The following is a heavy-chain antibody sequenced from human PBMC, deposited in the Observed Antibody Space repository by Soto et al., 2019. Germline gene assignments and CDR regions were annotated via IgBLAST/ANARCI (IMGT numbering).Heavy chain of an antibody. CDR3: ARHRSTYGGGRTGGVTENWSDP. CDR1: GGSISRYY. CDR2: AYYSGDT. D-gene: IGHD2-8*01. J-gene: IGHJ5*02. V-gene: IGHV4-59*01. Sequence: SENLSLTCSVPGGSISRYYWSWIRQLLGQGLGWIGYAYYSGDTGYNPSLQTRVTMAVDTSQNQVSLNLTSVTAADPAVYYCARHRSTYGGGRTGGVTENWSDPWGQAALGTV.